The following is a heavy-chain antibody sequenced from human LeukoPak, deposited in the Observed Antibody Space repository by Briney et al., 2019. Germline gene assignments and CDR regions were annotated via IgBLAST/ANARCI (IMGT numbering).Heavy chain of an antibody. V-gene: IGHV4-59*01. CDR1: GGSITSYY. Sequence: SETLSLTCTVSGGSITSYYWTWIRQPPGKGLEWIGYVYYSGNTNYNPSLKSRVTISVDTSKNQFSLKLSSVTAADTAVYYCARHLGYCSSTSRYPWFDPWGQGTLVTVSS. CDR2: VYYSGNT. D-gene: IGHD2-2*01. CDR3: ARHLGYCSSTSRYPWFDP. J-gene: IGHJ5*02.